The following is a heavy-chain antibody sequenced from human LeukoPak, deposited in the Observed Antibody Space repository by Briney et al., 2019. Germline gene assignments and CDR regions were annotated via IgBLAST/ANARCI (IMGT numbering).Heavy chain of an antibody. J-gene: IGHJ4*02. CDR1: GFTFSSYA. D-gene: IGHD1-26*01. CDR3: AKILGSYWTPEYDD. V-gene: IGHV3-23*01. CDR2: ISGSGGST. Sequence: GGSLRLSCAASGFTFSSYAMSWVRQAPGKGLEWVSAISGSGGSTYYADSVKGRFTISRDNSKNTLYLQMNSLRAEDTALYYCAKILGSYWTPEYDDWGQGTLVTVSS.